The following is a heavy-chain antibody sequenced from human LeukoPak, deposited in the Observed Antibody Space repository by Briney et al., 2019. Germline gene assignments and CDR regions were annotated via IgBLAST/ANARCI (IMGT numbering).Heavy chain of an antibody. CDR2: INGGDGNT. Sequence: ASVKVSCKASGYTFSTYAIQWVRQAPGQRLEWMGWINGGDGNTKYSQKFQGRVTITRDTSASTAYMELSSLRSEDTAVYYCARVYGDYVDAFDIWGQGTMVTVSS. CDR1: GYTFSTYA. V-gene: IGHV1-3*01. CDR3: ARVYGDYVDAFDI. J-gene: IGHJ3*02. D-gene: IGHD4-17*01.